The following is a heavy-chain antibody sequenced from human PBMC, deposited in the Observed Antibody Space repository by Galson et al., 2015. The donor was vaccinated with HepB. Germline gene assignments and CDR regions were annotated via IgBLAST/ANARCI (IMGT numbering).Heavy chain of an antibody. CDR3: ARSRTMNDYYDSSGPDAPFDY. J-gene: IGHJ4*02. CDR2: VTYDGKNK. V-gene: IGHV3-30*14. Sequence: SLRLSCAASGFTFRRYALHWVRQAPGKGLEWVAVVTYDGKNKEYQDSVKGRFTISRHNSKNTLYLQMGSLRAEDMAVYYCARSRTMNDYYDSSGPDAPFDYWGQGTLVTVSS. CDR1: GFTFRRYA. D-gene: IGHD3-22*01.